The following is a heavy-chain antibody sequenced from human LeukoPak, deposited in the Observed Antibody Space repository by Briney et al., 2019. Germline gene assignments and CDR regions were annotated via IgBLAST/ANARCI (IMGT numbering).Heavy chain of an antibody. CDR3: ARGPTYYYDSSGYYYGEYFDY. J-gene: IGHJ4*02. Sequence: GGSLRLSCAASGFTFSSYSMNWVRQAPGKGLEWVSSISSSSSYIYYADSVKGRFTISRDNSKNTLYLQMNSLRAEDTAVYYCARGPTYYYDSSGYYYGEYFDYWGQGTLVTVSS. CDR2: ISSSSSYI. V-gene: IGHV3-21*01. CDR1: GFTFSSYS. D-gene: IGHD3-22*01.